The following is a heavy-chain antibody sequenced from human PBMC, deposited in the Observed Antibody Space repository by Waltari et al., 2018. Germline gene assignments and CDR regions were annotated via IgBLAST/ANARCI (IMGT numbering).Heavy chain of an antibody. V-gene: IGHV4-34*01. Sequence: QVQLQQWGAELLKPSETLSLTCAVYGGSFSGYYWSWIRQPPGKGLEWVGEINHSGSTNYNPSLKSRVTISVDTSKNQFSLKLSSVTAADTAVYYCARGKSWSGRYHTSRLALDAFDIWGQGTMVTVSS. CDR3: ARGKSWSGRYHTSRLALDAFDI. CDR2: INHSGST. D-gene: IGHD3-3*01. J-gene: IGHJ3*02. CDR1: GGSFSGYY.